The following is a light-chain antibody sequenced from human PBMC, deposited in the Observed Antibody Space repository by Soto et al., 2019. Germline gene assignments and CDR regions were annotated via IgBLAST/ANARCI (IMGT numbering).Light chain of an antibody. CDR1: TGAVTSGHY. V-gene: IGLV7-46*01. CDR2: DTS. CDR3: LLSYSGALVV. J-gene: IGLJ2*01. Sequence: QAVVTQEPSLTVSPGGTVTLTCGSSTGAVTSGHYPYWFQQKPGQAPRTLIYDTSNKHSWTPARFSGSLLGGKAALTLSGAQPEDAAEYYCLLSYSGALVVFGGGTKLTVV.